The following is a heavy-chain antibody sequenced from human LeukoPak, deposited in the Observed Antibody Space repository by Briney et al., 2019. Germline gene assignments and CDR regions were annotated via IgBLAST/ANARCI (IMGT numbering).Heavy chain of an antibody. J-gene: IGHJ2*01. V-gene: IGHV4-4*07. D-gene: IGHD3-22*01. CDR3: ARVMIVVGDWYSDL. CDR2: IYTSGST. CDR1: GGSISSYY. Sequence: SETLSLTCTVSGGSISSYYWSWLRQPAGKGLEWIGRIYTSGSTNYNPSLKSRVTMSVDTSKNQFSLKLSSVTAADTAVYYCARVMIVVGDWYSDLWGRGTLVTVSS.